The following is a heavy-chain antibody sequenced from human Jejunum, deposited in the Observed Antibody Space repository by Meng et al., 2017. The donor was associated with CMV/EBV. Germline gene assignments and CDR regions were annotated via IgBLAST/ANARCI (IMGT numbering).Heavy chain of an antibody. V-gene: IGHV3-7*03. D-gene: IGHD4-17*01. J-gene: IGHJ4*02. CDR2: IKQDGSEK. CDR1: GFTFSSYW. CDR3: AKQGYGNDLDY. Sequence: AASGFTFSSYWMSWVRQAPGKGLEWVANIKQDGSEKYYVDSVKGRFTISRDNAKNSLYLQMNSLRAEDTAVYYCAKQGYGNDLDYWGQGTLVTVSS.